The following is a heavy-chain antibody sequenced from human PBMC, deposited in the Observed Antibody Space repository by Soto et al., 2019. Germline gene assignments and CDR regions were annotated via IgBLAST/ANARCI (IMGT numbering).Heavy chain of an antibody. V-gene: IGHV3-74*01. CDR3: ARDAAGPTIFGVVTYDYYYMDV. D-gene: IGHD3-3*01. Sequence: EVQLVESGGGLVQPGGSLRLSCAASGFTFSSYWMHWVRQAPGKGLVWVSRINSDGSSTSYADSVKGRFTISRDNAKNTLYLQMNSLRAEDTAVYYCARDAAGPTIFGVVTYDYYYMDVWGKGTTVTVSS. CDR1: GFTFSSYW. CDR2: INSDGSST. J-gene: IGHJ6*03.